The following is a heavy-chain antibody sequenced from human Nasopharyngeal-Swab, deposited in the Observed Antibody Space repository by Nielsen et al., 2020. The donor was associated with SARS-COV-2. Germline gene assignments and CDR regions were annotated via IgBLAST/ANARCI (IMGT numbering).Heavy chain of an antibody. CDR2: ISYDGSNK. CDR1: GFTFSSYG. D-gene: IGHD5-18*01. CDR3: ARDHGYSYSYYYYGMDV. J-gene: IGHJ6*02. V-gene: IGHV3-30*03. Sequence: GGSLRLSCAASGFTFSSYGMHWVRQAPGKGLEWVAVISYDGSNKYYADSVKGRFTISRDNSKNTLYLQMNSLRAEDTAVYYCARDHGYSYSYYYYGMDVWGQGTTVTVSS.